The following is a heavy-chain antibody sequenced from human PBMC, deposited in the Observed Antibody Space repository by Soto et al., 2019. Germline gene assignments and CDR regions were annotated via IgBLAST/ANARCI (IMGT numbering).Heavy chain of an antibody. Sequence: GGSLRLSCAASGFTFSNYAMHWVRQAPGKGLEWLAAISFDGRNKYYADSVKGRFTISRDNSKNTLYLQMNSLRAEDTAVYYCAREEYSSLEFDYWGQGTLVTVSS. CDR2: ISFDGRNK. CDR1: GFTFSNYA. V-gene: IGHV3-30-3*01. D-gene: IGHD6-6*01. CDR3: AREEYSSLEFDY. J-gene: IGHJ4*02.